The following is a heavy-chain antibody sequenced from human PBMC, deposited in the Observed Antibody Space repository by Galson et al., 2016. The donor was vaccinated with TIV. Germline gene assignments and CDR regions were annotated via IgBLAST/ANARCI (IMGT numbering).Heavy chain of an antibody. Sequence: SVKVSCKASGYTFDNYAISWMRQAPGQGLEWMGWINPKSGDTKYAQKFEGRVTMTRDTSISTVFMELSSLIYDDTAVFYCARERHMDYWGQGTLVTVSS. CDR3: ARERHMDY. CDR1: GYTFDNYA. J-gene: IGHJ4*02. CDR2: INPKSGDT. V-gene: IGHV1-2*02.